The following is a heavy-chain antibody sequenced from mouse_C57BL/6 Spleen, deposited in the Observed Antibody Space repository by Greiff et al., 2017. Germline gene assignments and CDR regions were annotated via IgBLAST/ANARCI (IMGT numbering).Heavy chain of an antibody. CDR2: INPSNGGT. J-gene: IGHJ3*01. V-gene: IGHV1-53*01. CDR3: ARSGWITTVVGGFAY. D-gene: IGHD1-1*01. Sequence: VQLQQPGTELVKPGASVKLSCKASGYTFTSYWMHWVKQRPGQGLEWIGNINPSNGGTNYNEKFKSKATLTVDKSSSPAYMQLSSLTSEDSAVYYCARSGWITTVVGGFAYWGQGTLVTVSA. CDR1: GYTFTSYW.